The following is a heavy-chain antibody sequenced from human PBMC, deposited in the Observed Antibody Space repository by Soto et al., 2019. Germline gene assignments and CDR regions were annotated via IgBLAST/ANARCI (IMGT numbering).Heavy chain of an antibody. Sequence: QVQLVQSGAEVKKPGASVKVSCKASGYTFTSYGISWVRQAPGQGLEWMGWISAYNGNTNYAQKLQGRVTMTTDTYTSTAYMELRSLRSDDTAVYYCARDRVPARRAPYSSGSDYWGQGTLVTVSS. CDR2: ISAYNGNT. J-gene: IGHJ4*02. V-gene: IGHV1-18*04. CDR1: GYTFTSYG. CDR3: ARDRVPARRAPYSSGSDY. D-gene: IGHD6-19*01.